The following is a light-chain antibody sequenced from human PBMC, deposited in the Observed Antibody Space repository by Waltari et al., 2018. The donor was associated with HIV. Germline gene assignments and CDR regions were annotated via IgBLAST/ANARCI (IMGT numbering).Light chain of an antibody. CDR2: DDS. V-gene: IGLV3-21*02. CDR1: NIGSKT. J-gene: IGLJ3*02. CDR3: QVWETIGDHRV. Sequence: SYVMTQSPSVSVAPGQTARITCGGYNIGSKTVHWYQQKPGQAPVLVVYDDSVRPAGIPERFAGSNSGNTATLTISSVEAGDEAGYYCQVWETIGDHRVFGGGTTLTVL.